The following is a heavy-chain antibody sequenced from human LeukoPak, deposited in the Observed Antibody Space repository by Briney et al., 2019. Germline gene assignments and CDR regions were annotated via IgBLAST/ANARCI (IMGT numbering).Heavy chain of an antibody. CDR3: AKDFGSGSYISTFDY. J-gene: IGHJ4*02. CDR1: GFTFSSYS. Sequence: GGSLRLSCAASGFTFSSYSMNWVRQAPGKGLEWVSSISSSSSYIYYADSVKGRFTISRDNAKNSLYLQMNSLRAEDTAVYYCAKDFGSGSYISTFDYWGQGTLVTVSP. CDR2: ISSSSSYI. V-gene: IGHV3-21*01. D-gene: IGHD3-10*01.